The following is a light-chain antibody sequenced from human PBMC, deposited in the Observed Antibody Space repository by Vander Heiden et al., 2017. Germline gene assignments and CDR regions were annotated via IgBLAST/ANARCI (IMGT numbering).Light chain of an antibody. CDR3: QAWDSSTGV. J-gene: IGLJ2*01. CDR2: QDN. Sequence: SSELTQPPSVSVSQGQTASITCSGDKLGNKYACWYQHKPGQSPVLVIYQDNKRPSGIPERFSGSNSGNTATLTISGTQAMDEADYYCQAWDSSTGVFGGGTKLTVL. V-gene: IGLV3-1*01. CDR1: KLGNKY.